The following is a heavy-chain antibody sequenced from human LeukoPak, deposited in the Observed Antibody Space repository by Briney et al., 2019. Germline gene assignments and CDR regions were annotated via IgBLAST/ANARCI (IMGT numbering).Heavy chain of an antibody. CDR1: GGSISIGSNY. Sequence: PSETLSLTCTVSGGSISIGSNYWSWIRQPAGKGLEWIGRLYTSGTINYNPSLNGRVTISVDTSMNQFSLKVNSVTAADTAVYYCARERNTWFDYWGQGILVTVSS. D-gene: IGHD2-2*02. V-gene: IGHV4-61*02. CDR2: LYTSGTI. CDR3: ARERNTWFDY. J-gene: IGHJ4*02.